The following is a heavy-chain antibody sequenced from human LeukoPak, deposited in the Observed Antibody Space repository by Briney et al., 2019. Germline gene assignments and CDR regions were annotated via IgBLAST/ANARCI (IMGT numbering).Heavy chain of an antibody. D-gene: IGHD2-15*01. V-gene: IGHV3-7*01. Sequence: GGSLRLSCAASGFTFSNYWKSWVRQAPGKGLEWLANIKQDGSENYYVDSVKGRFTVSRDDAKNSLYLQMNSLRAEDTAVYYCARDCEVYYSRDPPDYWGQCTLVTVSS. CDR1: GFTFSNYW. CDR3: ARDCEVYYSRDPPDY. J-gene: IGHJ1*01. CDR2: IKQDGSEN.